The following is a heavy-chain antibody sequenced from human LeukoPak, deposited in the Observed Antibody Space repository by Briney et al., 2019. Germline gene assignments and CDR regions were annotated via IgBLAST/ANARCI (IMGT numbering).Heavy chain of an antibody. J-gene: IGHJ4*02. D-gene: IGHD3-3*01. CDR2: IYWNDDK. CDR1: GFSLSTSRVG. V-gene: IGHV2-5*01. CDR3: AHRLDLPLETYYDFWSGYYAAFDY. Sequence: KESGPTLVKPTQTLTLTCTFSGFSLSTSRVGVGWIRQPPGKALEWLALIYWNDDKRYSPSLKSRLTITKDTSKNQVVLTMTNMDPVDTATYYCAHRLDLPLETYYDFWSGYYAAFDYWGQGTLVTVSS.